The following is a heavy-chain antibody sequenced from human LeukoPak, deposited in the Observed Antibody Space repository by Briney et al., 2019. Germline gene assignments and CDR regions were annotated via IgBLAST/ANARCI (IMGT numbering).Heavy chain of an antibody. D-gene: IGHD4-17*01. J-gene: IGHJ4*02. CDR2: IYSGGST. CDR1: GFTVSSNY. Sequence: PGPCLRLSCAASGFTVSSNYMSWVRQAPGKGLEWVSVIYSGGSTFSAASVKGRFSLSRDNSKDTLYLQMNSLRAEDTAVYYCASGSGYGDYNPYFDYWGQGTLVTVSS. CDR3: ASGSGYGDYNPYFDY. V-gene: IGHV3-53*01.